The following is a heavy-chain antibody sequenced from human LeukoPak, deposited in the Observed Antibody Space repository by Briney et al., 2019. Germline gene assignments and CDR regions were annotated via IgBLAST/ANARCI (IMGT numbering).Heavy chain of an antibody. V-gene: IGHV3-23*01. CDR1: GFTFSSYA. Sequence: PGGSLRLSCAASGFTFSSYAMSWVRQAPGKGLEWVSAISGSGGSTYYADSVKGRFTISRDNSKNTLYLQMNSLRAEDTAVYYCAKAAGQWLVPGYAFDIWGQGTMVTVSS. CDR2: ISGSGGST. D-gene: IGHD6-19*01. J-gene: IGHJ3*02. CDR3: AKAAGQWLVPGYAFDI.